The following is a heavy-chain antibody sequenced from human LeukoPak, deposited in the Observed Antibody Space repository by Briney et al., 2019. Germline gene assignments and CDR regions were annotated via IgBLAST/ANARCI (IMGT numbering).Heavy chain of an antibody. V-gene: IGHV3-23*01. J-gene: IGHJ4*02. CDR3: ANKIAVAGQPRFDY. CDR1: GFTFSSDA. CDR2: ISGSGGST. D-gene: IGHD6-19*01. Sequence: GGSLRLSCAGSGFTFSSDAMSWVRQAPGKGLEWVSAISGSGGSTYYADSVKGRFTISRDNSKNTLYLQMSSLRAEDTAVYYCANKIAVAGQPRFDYWGQGTLVTVSS.